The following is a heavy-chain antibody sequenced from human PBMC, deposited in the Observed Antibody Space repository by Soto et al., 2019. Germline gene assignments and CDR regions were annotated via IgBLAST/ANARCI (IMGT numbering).Heavy chain of an antibody. J-gene: IGHJ5*02. Sequence: GGSLRLSCAASGFTFSSYAMSWVRQAPGKGLEWVSAISGSGGSTYYADSVKGRFTISRDNSKNTLYLQMNSLRAEDTAVYYCAKGGYDFWSGYLPFDPWGQGTLVTVSS. V-gene: IGHV3-23*01. D-gene: IGHD3-3*01. CDR3: AKGGYDFWSGYLPFDP. CDR1: GFTFSSYA. CDR2: ISGSGGST.